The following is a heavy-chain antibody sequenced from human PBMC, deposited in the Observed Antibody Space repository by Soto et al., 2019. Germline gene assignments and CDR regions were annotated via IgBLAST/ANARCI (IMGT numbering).Heavy chain of an antibody. D-gene: IGHD3-22*01. V-gene: IGHV1-69*05. CDR1: GGTFSSET. J-gene: IGHJ4*02. CDR3: ARETGSVVITSPFDY. Sequence: SVKVSCKASGGTFSSETISWVRQAPGQGLEWMGGIIPIFGATTYAQKFQGRVTMTRDTSTSTVYMELSSLRSEDTAAYYCARETGSVVITSPFDYWGQGTLVTVSS. CDR2: IIPIFGAT.